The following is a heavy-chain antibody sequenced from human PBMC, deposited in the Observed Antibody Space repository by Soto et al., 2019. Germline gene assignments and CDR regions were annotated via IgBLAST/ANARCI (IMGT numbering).Heavy chain of an antibody. V-gene: IGHV3-23*01. CDR3: AKETQQLLNGDYYYGMDV. D-gene: IGHD6-13*01. CDR2: ISGSGGGT. J-gene: IGHJ6*02. CDR1: GFTFSSYA. Sequence: GGSLRLSCAASGFTFSSYAMSWVRQAPGKGLEWVSAISGSGGGTYYADPVKGRFTISRDNSKNTLYLQMNSLRAEDTAVYYCAKETQQLLNGDYYYGMDVWGQGTTVTVSS.